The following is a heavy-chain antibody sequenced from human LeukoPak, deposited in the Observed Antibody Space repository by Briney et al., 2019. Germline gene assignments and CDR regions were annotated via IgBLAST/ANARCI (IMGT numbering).Heavy chain of an antibody. CDR2: ILYSGTT. CDR1: GASIRSSSYS. Sequence: SQTLSPTGTVPGASIRSSSYSWCWIRQPPGRGLEGIAGILYSGTTDYNPTLKSRVTISVDTSKNQFSLKLSCVTAADTAVYYCARLVVVPAGSWFDPWGQGTLVTVSS. D-gene: IGHD3-22*01. J-gene: IGHJ5*02. CDR3: ARLVVVPAGSWFDP. V-gene: IGHV4-39*01.